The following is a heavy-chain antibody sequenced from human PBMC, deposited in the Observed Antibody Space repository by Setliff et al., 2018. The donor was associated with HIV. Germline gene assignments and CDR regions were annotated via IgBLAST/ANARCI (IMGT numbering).Heavy chain of an antibody. D-gene: IGHD3-16*02. CDR3: ARRDYVWGSYQAAHFDY. CDR1: GYSFTSYW. Sequence: PGESLKISCKGSGYSFTSYWIGWVRQMPGKGLEWMGIIYPGDSDTRYSPSFQGQVTISADKSISTAYLQWSSLKASDTAMYYCARRDYVWGSYQAAHFDYWGQGTLVTVSS. V-gene: IGHV5-51*01. CDR2: IYPGDSDT. J-gene: IGHJ4*02.